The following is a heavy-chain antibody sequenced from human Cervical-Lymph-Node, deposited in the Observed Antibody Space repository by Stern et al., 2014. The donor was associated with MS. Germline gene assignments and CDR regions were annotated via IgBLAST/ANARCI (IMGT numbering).Heavy chain of an antibody. V-gene: IGHV1-3*01. CDR3: RH. CDR1: GYTLTSYA. J-gene: IGHJ1*01. CDR2: ITAGSGNT. Sequence: VQLVESGAEVKKPGASVKVSCKASGYTLTSYAMHWVRQAPGQRLEWMGWITAGSGNTKYSQKFQGRVTVTRDTSANTAYMELSSLTSEDTAVYLLRHWGQGTLVTVSS.